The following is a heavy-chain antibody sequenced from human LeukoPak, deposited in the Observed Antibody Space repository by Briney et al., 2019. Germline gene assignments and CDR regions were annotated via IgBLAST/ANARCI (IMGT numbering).Heavy chain of an antibody. CDR3: ARDVSRMGVPAAMAAFDI. V-gene: IGHV1-2*02. CDR2: INSNSCGT. Sequence: ASVKVSCKASGYTFTGYYMHWVRQAPGQGLEWMGLINSNSCGTNYAQKLQGRVTMTTDTSTSTAYMELRSLRSDDTAVYYCARDVSRMGVPAAMAAFDIWGQGTMVTVSS. J-gene: IGHJ3*02. CDR1: GYTFTGYY. D-gene: IGHD2-2*01.